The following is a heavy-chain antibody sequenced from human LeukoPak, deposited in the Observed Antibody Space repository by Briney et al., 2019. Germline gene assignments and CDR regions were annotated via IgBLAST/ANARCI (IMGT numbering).Heavy chain of an antibody. D-gene: IGHD3-22*01. CDR1: GYTFINYD. CDR3: ARGLYYYDSNGRTPYDY. CDR2: MNPNSGIT. J-gene: IGHJ4*02. Sequence: ASVKVSCKASGYTFINYDINWVRLATGQGLEWMGWMNPNSGITGYAQKFQGRVTMTRDTSISTAYMELSSLKSEDTAVYYCARGLYYYDSNGRTPYDYWGQGTLVTVSS. V-gene: IGHV1-8*01.